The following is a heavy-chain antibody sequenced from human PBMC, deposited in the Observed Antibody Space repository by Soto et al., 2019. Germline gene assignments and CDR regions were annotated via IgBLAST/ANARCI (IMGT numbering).Heavy chain of an antibody. CDR2: IYYSGST. J-gene: IGHJ5*02. CDR1: GGSISSSSYF. CDR3: ARHPSDFWFDP. V-gene: IGHV4-39*01. D-gene: IGHD2-21*02. Sequence: PSETLSLTCSVSGGSISSSSYFWGWIRQPPGKGLEWIGSIYYSGSTYYNPSLKSRVTVSVDTSKNQFSLKLSSVTAADTAVYYCARHPSDFWFDPWGQGTLDTVSS.